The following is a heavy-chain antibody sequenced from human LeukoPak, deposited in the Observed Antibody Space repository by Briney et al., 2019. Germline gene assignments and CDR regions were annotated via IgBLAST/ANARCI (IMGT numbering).Heavy chain of an antibody. CDR1: GFTVSNNY. J-gene: IGHJ4*02. Sequence: GGSLRLSCAASGFTVSNNYMSWVRQAPGKALEWVSVIYTGGNTYYADSVKGRFIFSRDNSKNTLYLQMNSLRVEDTAVYYCARDVVVMGRYYFDNWGQGTLVTVSS. CDR3: ARDVVVMGRYYFDN. D-gene: IGHD3-16*01. CDR2: IYTGGNT. V-gene: IGHV3-53*01.